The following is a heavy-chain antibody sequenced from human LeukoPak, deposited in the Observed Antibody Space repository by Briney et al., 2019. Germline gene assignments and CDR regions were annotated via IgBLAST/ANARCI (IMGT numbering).Heavy chain of an antibody. CDR2: MNPNGGDT. D-gene: IGHD2-15*01. Sequence: GASVKVSCTASGYTFTGYYIHWMRQAPGQGLEWMGWMNPNGGDTSYAQKFQGRVTMTRDTPINTAYMELSGLTSDDTAVYYCGRRRIDCSDTGCYVDYWGQGTLVTVSS. V-gene: IGHV1-2*02. J-gene: IGHJ4*02. CDR3: GRRRIDCSDTGCYVDY. CDR1: GYTFTGYY.